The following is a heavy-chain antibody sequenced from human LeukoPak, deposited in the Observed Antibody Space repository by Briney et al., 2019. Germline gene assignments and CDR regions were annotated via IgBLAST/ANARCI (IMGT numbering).Heavy chain of an antibody. CDR1: GFTFSSYA. J-gene: IGHJ6*03. D-gene: IGHD2-15*01. CDR2: ISGSGGST. CDR3: ARAANPPHYYYYYMDV. Sequence: GGSLRLSCAASGFTFSSYAMSWVRQAPEKGLEWVSAISGSGGSTYYADSVKGRFTISRDNSKNTLYLQMNSLRAEDTAVYYCARAANPPHYYYYYMDVWGKGTTVTVSS. V-gene: IGHV3-23*01.